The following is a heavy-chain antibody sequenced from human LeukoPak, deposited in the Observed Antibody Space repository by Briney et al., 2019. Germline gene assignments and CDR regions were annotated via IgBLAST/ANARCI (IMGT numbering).Heavy chain of an antibody. CDR2: ISWNSGSI. D-gene: IGHD5-18*01. V-gene: IGHV3-9*01. CDR3: AKGAAMVASDDYYNYYGMDV. Sequence: PGRSLRLSCAPSGFTFDDFAMRWVRQAPGKGLEWVSGISWNSGSIGYADSVKGRFTISRDNAKNSLYLQMNSLRAEDTALYYCAKGAAMVASDDYYNYYGMDVWGQGTTVTVSS. CDR1: GFTFDDFA. J-gene: IGHJ6*02.